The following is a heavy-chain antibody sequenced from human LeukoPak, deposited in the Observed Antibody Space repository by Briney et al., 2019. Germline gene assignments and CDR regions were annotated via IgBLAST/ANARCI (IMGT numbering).Heavy chain of an antibody. CDR1: GFTFSSYW. J-gene: IGHJ4*02. V-gene: IGHV3-7*04. CDR2: IKQDGTAK. CDR3: ARGWFDC. Sequence: PGGSLRLSCAAPGFTFSSYWMTWVRQAPGKGLEWVANIKQDGTAKYYVDPVKGRFTISRDNAKNSLYLQMNSLRAEDTAVYYCARGWFDCWGQGTLVTVSS. D-gene: IGHD5-24*01.